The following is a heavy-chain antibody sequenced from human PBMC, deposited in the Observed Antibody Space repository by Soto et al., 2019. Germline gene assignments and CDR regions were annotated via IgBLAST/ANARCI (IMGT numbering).Heavy chain of an antibody. CDR3: AKGGVTRYYYYYGMDV. Sequence: PGGSLRLSCAASGFTFSSYGMHWVRQAPGKGLEWVAVISYDGSNKYYADSVKGRFTISRDNSKNTLYLQMNSLRAEDTAVYYCAKGGVTRYYYYYGMDVWGQGTTVTVSS. J-gene: IGHJ6*02. V-gene: IGHV3-30*18. D-gene: IGHD4-4*01. CDR2: ISYDGSNK. CDR1: GFTFSSYG.